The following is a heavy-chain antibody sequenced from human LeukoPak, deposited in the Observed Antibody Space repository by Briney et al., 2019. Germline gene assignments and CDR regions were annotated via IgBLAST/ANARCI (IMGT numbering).Heavy chain of an antibody. Sequence: GGSLRLSCAASGFTVSSNYMSWVRQAPGKGLEWVSVIYSGGSTYYADSVKGRFTISRDNSKNTLYLQMSSLRAEDTAVYYCASGGPHNWFDPWGQGTLVTVSS. J-gene: IGHJ5*02. CDR2: IYSGGST. CDR3: ASGGPHNWFDP. V-gene: IGHV3-53*01. D-gene: IGHD4-23*01. CDR1: GFTVSSNY.